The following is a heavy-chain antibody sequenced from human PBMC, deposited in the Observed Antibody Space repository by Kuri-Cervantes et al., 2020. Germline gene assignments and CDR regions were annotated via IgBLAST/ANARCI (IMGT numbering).Heavy chain of an antibody. Sequence: ETLSLTCVVSGFTFSSYGMHWVRQAPGKGPEWASSISGSGGSTYYADSVKGRFTISRDNSKNTLYLQMNSLRAEDTAVYYCAKGVTTVTTVAFDIWGQGTMVTVSS. CDR1: GFTFSSYG. CDR2: ISGSGGST. J-gene: IGHJ3*02. V-gene: IGHV3-23*01. CDR3: AKGVTTVTTVAFDI. D-gene: IGHD4-17*01.